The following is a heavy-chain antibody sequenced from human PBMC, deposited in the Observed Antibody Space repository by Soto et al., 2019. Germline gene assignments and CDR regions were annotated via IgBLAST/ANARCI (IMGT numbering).Heavy chain of an antibody. CDR1: GFPFSSYW. J-gene: IGHJ4*02. CDR3: AREYYGLLTGYYTDY. V-gene: IGHV3-74*01. D-gene: IGHD3-9*01. Sequence: DVQLVESGGDLVQRGGSLRLSCAAYGFPFSSYWMHWVRHTPGKGLDWVARISGDGVTTYYADSGTGRFTVSRDNAKNTLSLQISGLRAEDTAVYYCAREYYGLLTGYYTDYWGQGTLVSVSS. CDR2: ISGDGVTT.